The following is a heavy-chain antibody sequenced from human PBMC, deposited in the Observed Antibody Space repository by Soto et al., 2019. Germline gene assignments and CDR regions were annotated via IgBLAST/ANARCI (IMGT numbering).Heavy chain of an antibody. V-gene: IGHV1-8*02. CDR1: GYTFTTYD. Sequence: QVQLVQSGAEVKKPGASVKVSCTTSGYTFTTYDINWVRQATGQGFEWLAWMNPNSGSTLYAQKFQGRVTITRDTSKNTAYMELSSLRFEDTAVYYCVRNINGFDPCGRGTLVTVSS. J-gene: IGHJ5*02. CDR3: VRNINGFDP. CDR2: MNPNSGST. D-gene: IGHD2-8*01.